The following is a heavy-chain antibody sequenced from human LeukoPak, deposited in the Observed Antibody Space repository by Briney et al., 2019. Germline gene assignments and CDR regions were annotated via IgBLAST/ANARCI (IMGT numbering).Heavy chain of an antibody. J-gene: IGHJ4*02. Sequence: GGPLRLSCEASGFTFSSYSMDWVRQAPGKGLECVSYISPGGDAVYFADSVKGRFTISRDNAKNSLFLQMSSLTAEDTAVYYCSGGRDAAVAGPGGYFDYWGQGSLVTVSS. CDR3: SGGRDAAVAGPGGYFDY. CDR2: ISPGGDAV. D-gene: IGHD6-19*01. V-gene: IGHV3-48*04. CDR1: GFTFSSYS.